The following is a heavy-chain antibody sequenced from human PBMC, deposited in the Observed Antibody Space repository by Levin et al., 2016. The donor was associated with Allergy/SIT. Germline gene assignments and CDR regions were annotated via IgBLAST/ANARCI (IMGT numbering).Heavy chain of an antibody. D-gene: IGHD3-22*01. CDR3: ARGRRLYPPGYDSSGYYRRGLFDY. V-gene: IGHV4-34*01. CDR2: INHSGST. Sequence: SETLSLTCAVYGGSFSGYYWSWIRQPPGKGLEWIGEINHSGSTNYNPSLKSRVTISVDTSKNQFSLKLSSVTAADTAVYYCARGRRLYPPGYDSSGYYRRGLFDYWGQGTLVTVSS. CDR1: GGSFSGYY. J-gene: IGHJ4*02.